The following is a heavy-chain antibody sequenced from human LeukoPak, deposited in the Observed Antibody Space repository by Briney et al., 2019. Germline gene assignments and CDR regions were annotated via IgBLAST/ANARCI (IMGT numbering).Heavy chain of an antibody. Sequence: SVNVSCKTSGYTFTAYYIHWLRQAPGQGLEWMGWMNPNSGGTKYAQTFQGRVTLTRDTSISTAYLELSSLTSDDTAVYFCARQGSNSSGWYPVDDWGQGTLVTVSS. D-gene: IGHD6-19*01. V-gene: IGHV1-2*02. J-gene: IGHJ4*02. CDR1: GYTFTAYY. CDR3: ARQGSNSSGWYPVDD. CDR2: MNPNSGGT.